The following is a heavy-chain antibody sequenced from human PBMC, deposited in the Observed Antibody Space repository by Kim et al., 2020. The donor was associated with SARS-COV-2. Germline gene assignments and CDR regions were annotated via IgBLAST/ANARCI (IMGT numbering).Heavy chain of an antibody. J-gene: IGHJ4*02. CDR3: ASEGGRSSGGY. Sequence: GGSLRLSCAASGFTFSSYGMHWVRQAPGKGLEWVAVICDDGSKKYYADSVKGRFTISRDNSKNTLYLQMNSLRAEDTAVYYCASEGGRSSGGYWGQGTLVTVSS. CDR2: ICDDGSKK. CDR1: GFTFSSYG. D-gene: IGHD6-6*01. V-gene: IGHV3-33*08.